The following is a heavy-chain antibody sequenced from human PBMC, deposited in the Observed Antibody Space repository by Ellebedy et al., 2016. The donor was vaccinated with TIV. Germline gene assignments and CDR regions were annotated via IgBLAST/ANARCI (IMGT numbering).Heavy chain of an antibody. V-gene: IGHV4-39*01. Sequence: SETLSLTXTVSGGSISSSSYYWGWIRQPPGKGLEWIGSIYYSGSTYYNPSLKSRVTISVDTSKNQFSLKLSSVTAADTAVYYCARHLSTVTYYYYGMDVWGQGTTVTVSS. CDR2: IYYSGST. J-gene: IGHJ6*02. CDR1: GGSISSSSYY. CDR3: ARHLSTVTYYYYGMDV. D-gene: IGHD4-17*01.